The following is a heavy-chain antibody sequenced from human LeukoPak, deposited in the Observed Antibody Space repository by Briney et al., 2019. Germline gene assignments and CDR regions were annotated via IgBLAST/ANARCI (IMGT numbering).Heavy chain of an antibody. D-gene: IGHD5-24*01. CDR2: IYPGDSDT. Sequence: GESLKISCQGSGSSFTSYWISWVRQLPGKGLEWMGIIYPGDSDTRYSPSFQGQVTISADKSISTAYLQWSSLKASDTAMYYCARHGEMATILDYWGQGTLVTVSS. V-gene: IGHV5-51*01. CDR1: GSSFTSYW. CDR3: ARHGEMATILDY. J-gene: IGHJ4*02.